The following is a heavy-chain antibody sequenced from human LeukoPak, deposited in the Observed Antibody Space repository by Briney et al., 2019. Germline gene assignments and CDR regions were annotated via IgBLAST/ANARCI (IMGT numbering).Heavy chain of an antibody. V-gene: IGHV3-23*01. CDR1: GFTFNIYA. CDR2: VSASGGGT. D-gene: IGHD3-22*01. J-gene: IGHJ4*02. CDR3: AKDKYHDSSGTFDY. Sequence: GGSLRLSCAVSGFTFNIYAMSWVRQAPGKGLEWVSRVSASGGGTFYAGSVEGRFIISRDNSKNTLSLQMSSLRAEDTAIYYCAKDKYHDSSGTFDYWGLGTLVTVSS.